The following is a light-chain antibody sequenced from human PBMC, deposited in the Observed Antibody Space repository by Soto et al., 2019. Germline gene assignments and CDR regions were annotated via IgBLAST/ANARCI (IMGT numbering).Light chain of an antibody. J-gene: IGKJ1*01. CDR3: QQYHQFSLT. V-gene: IGKV3-15*01. CDR1: QSVSSN. Sequence: EIMMTQSPGTLSASPGERATLSCRASQSVSSNLAWYQQKPGQAPRLLIYAVSTRATGIPARFSGSGSGTEFTLTISVLQSEDFAFYYCQQYHQFSLTFGQGTKVE. CDR2: AVS.